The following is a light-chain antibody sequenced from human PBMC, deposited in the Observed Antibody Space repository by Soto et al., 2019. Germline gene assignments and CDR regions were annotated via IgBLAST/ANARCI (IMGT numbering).Light chain of an antibody. CDR3: QQYNNWLPLT. Sequence: EIVMTQSPATLSVSPGERATLSCRASQSISSNLAWYQQRPGQAPRLLIYGASTRATGIPARFSGSGSGTEFTRSISSLQSEDFAVSYCQQYNNWLPLTFGGGTNVEIK. CDR1: QSISSN. CDR2: GAS. V-gene: IGKV3-15*01. J-gene: IGKJ4*01.